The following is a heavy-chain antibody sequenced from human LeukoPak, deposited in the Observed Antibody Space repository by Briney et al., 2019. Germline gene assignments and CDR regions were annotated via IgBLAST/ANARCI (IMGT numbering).Heavy chain of an antibody. CDR3: ASDFGSGSFFAY. Sequence: GGPLRLSCAASGFTFSTHWMSWVRQAPGKGLEWVANIKPDASEKHYVDSVRGRFTISRDNAENSLYLQMNSLRAEDTAVYYCASDFGSGSFFAYWGQGTLVTVSS. CDR2: IKPDASEK. D-gene: IGHD3-10*01. J-gene: IGHJ4*02. V-gene: IGHV3-7*03. CDR1: GFTFSTHW.